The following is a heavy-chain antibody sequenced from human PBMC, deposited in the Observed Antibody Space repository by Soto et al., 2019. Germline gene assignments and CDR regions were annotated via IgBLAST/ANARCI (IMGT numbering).Heavy chain of an antibody. CDR1: GFPFRNFA. D-gene: IGHD2-2*01. V-gene: IGHV3-23*05. J-gene: IGHJ4*02. Sequence: EVQLLESGGDLVQPGGSLKLSCAASGFPFRNFAMAWVRQAPGKGLEWVSIISNSGSSTYHGDSVKGRFTTSRDNSKGTLSLHMRGVRIDDMAVYFCARADLLWDSFDLWGQGTLVTVSS. CDR3: ARADLLWDSFDL. CDR2: ISNSGSST.